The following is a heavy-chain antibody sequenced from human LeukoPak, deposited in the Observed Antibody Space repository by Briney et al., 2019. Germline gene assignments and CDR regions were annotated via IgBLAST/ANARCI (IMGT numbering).Heavy chain of an antibody. J-gene: IGHJ4*02. D-gene: IGHD5-18*01. CDR3: ARDLAYSRLDY. V-gene: IGHV3-7*01. CDR2: INPEGSEK. Sequence: GGSLRLSCAASGFTFSSYAMSWVRQAPGKGLEWVASINPEGSEKYSADSVKGRFTISRDNAKNSLYLQMDSLRVEDTAFYYCARDLAYSRLDYWGQGMLVTVSS. CDR1: GFTFSSYA.